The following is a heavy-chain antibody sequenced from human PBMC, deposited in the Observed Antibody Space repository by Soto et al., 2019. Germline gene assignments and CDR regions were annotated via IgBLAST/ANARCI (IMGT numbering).Heavy chain of an antibody. J-gene: IGHJ4*02. D-gene: IGHD1-26*01. CDR1: GGSISSYY. Sequence: SETLSLTCTVSGGSISSYYWSWIRQPPGKGLEWIGYIYYSGSTNYNPSLKSRVTISVDPPKNQISLRLTSVTAADTAVYYCGRGGGGYRFDYGGRGALVTVSS. CDR3: GRGGGGYRFDY. CDR2: IYYSGST. V-gene: IGHV4-59*01.